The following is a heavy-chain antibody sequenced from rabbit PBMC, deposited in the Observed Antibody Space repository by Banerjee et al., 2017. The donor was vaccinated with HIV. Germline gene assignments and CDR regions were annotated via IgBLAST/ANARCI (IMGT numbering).Heavy chain of an antibody. D-gene: IGHD6-1*01. CDR3: ARDAGYAGYGYGFKL. CDR2: IYAGSSGST. V-gene: IGHV1S40*01. Sequence: QSLEESGGDLVKPGASLTLTCTASGFSFSSSYWMCWVRQAPGKGLEWIACIYAGSSGSTYYASWAKGRFTISKTSSTTVTLQMTSLTAADTATYFCARDAGYAGYGYGFKLWGPGTLVTVS. J-gene: IGHJ4*01. CDR1: GFSFSSSYW.